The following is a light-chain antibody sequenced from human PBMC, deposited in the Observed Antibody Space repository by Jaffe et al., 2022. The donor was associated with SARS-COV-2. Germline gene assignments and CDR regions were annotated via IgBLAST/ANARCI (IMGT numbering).Light chain of an antibody. Sequence: QSVLAQPPSASGTPGQRVTISCSGSSSNIGVASKSVYWFQQLPGRAPKLLIYRNDQRPSGVPDRFSGSKSGTSASLAISGLQSQDEADYYCASWDDGLRGWVFGGGTKVTVL. J-gene: IGLJ3*02. CDR3: ASWDDGLRGWV. CDR2: RND. V-gene: IGLV1-47*01. CDR1: SSNIGVASKS.